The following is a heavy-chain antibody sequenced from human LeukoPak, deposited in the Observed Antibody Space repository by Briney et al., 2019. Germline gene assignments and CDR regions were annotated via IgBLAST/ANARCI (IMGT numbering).Heavy chain of an antibody. Sequence: SVKVSCKASGGTFSSYAISWVRQAPGQGLEWMGGIIPIFGTANYAQKFQGRVTITADESTSTAYMELSSLRSEDTAVYYCARDQEQLLLWFGPSLFPGIDYWGQGTLVTVSS. CDR2: IIPIFGTA. V-gene: IGHV1-69*13. D-gene: IGHD3-10*01. CDR1: GGTFSSYA. CDR3: ARDQEQLLLWFGPSLFPGIDY. J-gene: IGHJ4*02.